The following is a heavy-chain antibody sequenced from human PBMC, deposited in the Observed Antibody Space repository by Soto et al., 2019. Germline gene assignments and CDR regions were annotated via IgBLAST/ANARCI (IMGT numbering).Heavy chain of an antibody. CDR3: ARAGFPTVTTLYYYYGMDV. CDR1: GYTFTSYG. CDR2: ISAYNGNT. J-gene: IGHJ6*02. V-gene: IGHV1-18*01. Sequence: QVQLVQSGAEVKKPGASVKVSCKASGYTFTSYGISWVRQAPGQGLEWMGWISAYNGNTNYAQKLQGRVTMTTDTSTSTAYMERRSLRSDDAAVYYCARAGFPTVTTLYYYYGMDVWGQGTTVTVSS. D-gene: IGHD4-17*01.